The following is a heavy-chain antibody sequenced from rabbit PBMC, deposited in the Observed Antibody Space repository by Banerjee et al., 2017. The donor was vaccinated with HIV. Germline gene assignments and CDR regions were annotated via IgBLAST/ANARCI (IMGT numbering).Heavy chain of an antibody. CDR2: IYTRSSGST. CDR1: GFSFSSSYW. D-gene: IGHD4-2*01. J-gene: IGHJ4*01. CDR3: AGDVSNKDYVGDVDL. Sequence: QSLEESGGDLVKPGASLTLTCTASGFSFSSSYWIWWVRQAPGKGLEWIASIYTRSSGSTYYASWAKGRFTISKTSSTTVTLQMTSLTAADTATYFCAGDVSNKDYVGDVDLWGPGTLVTVS. V-gene: IGHV1S40*01.